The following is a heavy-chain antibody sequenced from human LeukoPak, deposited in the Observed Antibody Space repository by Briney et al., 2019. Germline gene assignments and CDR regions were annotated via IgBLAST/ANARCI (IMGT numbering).Heavy chain of an antibody. V-gene: IGHV3-11*05. CDR2: ISGSSSNT. J-gene: IGHJ4*02. CDR3: ARAGSSGSLRFDS. CDR1: GFTFSDYY. Sequence: PGGSLRLSCAASGFTFSDYYMGWIRLAPGKGLEWVSYISGSSSNTNSADSVKGRFTISRDNAKNSLYLQMNSLRAEDTAMFYCARAGSSGSLRFDSWGQGTLVTVSS. D-gene: IGHD3-22*01.